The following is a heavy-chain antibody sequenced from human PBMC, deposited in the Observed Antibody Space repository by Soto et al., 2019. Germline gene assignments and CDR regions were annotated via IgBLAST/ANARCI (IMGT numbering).Heavy chain of an antibody. CDR1: GFTFSSYA. Sequence: GGSLRLSCAASGFTFSSYAMSWVRQAPGKGLEWVSAISGSGGSTYYADSVKGRFTISRDNSKSTLYLQMNSLRAEDTAVYYCAKTIRVIAVAGYYFDYWGQGTPVTVSS. CDR3: AKTIRVIAVAGYYFDY. J-gene: IGHJ4*02. V-gene: IGHV3-23*01. CDR2: ISGSGGST. D-gene: IGHD6-19*01.